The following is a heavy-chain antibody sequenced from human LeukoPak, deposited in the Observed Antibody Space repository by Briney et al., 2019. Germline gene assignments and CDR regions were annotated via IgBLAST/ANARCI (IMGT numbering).Heavy chain of an antibody. CDR3: ATPAEDCGGDCYAYFDY. Sequence: SVQVSCTASGGTFSSYAISWVRQAPGQGLAWMGRIISISGTANYAQKFPGRVTITTDESTSTAYMALSSLRSEDTAVYYCATPAEDCGGDCYAYFDYWGQGTLVTVSS. J-gene: IGHJ4*02. V-gene: IGHV1-69*05. D-gene: IGHD2-21*02. CDR1: GGTFSSYA. CDR2: IISISGTA.